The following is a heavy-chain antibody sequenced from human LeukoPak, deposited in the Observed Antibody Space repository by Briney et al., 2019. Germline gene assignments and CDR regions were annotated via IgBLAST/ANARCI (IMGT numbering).Heavy chain of an antibody. J-gene: IGHJ4*02. D-gene: IGHD2-15*01. V-gene: IGHV2-5*02. CDR3: AHSPPVAVVPATRYYFDS. Sequence: SGPTLVNPTQTLTLTCSFSGFSLSTSGEAVGWIRQPPGEALEWLALISWDDDKRYSPSLKSRLTVTKDTSKNQVVLTMTNMDPLDTATYFCAHSPPVAVVPATRYYFDSWGQGTLVTVSS. CDR2: ISWDDDK. CDR1: GFSLSTSGEA.